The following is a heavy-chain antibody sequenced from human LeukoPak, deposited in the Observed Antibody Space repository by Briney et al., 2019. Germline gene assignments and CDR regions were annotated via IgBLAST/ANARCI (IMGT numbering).Heavy chain of an antibody. V-gene: IGHV3-30-3*01. D-gene: IGHD3-22*01. CDR2: ISYDGSNK. CDR3: ARDPSNYYDSSGFASVPY. J-gene: IGHJ4*02. Sequence: GGSLRLSCAASGFTFSSYAMHWVRQAPGKGLEWVAVISYDGSNKYYADSVKGRFTISRDNSKNTLYLQMNSLRAEDTAVYYCARDPSNYYDSSGFASVPYWGQGTLVTVSS. CDR1: GFTFSSYA.